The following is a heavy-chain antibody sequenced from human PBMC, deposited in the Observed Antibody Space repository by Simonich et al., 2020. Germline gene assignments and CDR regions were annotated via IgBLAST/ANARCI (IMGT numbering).Heavy chain of an antibody. CDR2: ISSSSSYI. CDR3: AGGVYCSSTSCSTYYYYGMDV. D-gene: IGHD2-2*01. Sequence: EVQLVESGGGLVKPGGSLRLSCAASGFTFSSYSMNWFRRAPGRGLEWVSSISSSSSYIYYADSVKGRFTHTRDNAKNSLYLQMNSLRAEDTAVYYCAGGVYCSSTSCSTYYYYGMDVCGQGTTVTVSS. V-gene: IGHV3-21*01. J-gene: IGHJ6*02. CDR1: GFTFSSYS.